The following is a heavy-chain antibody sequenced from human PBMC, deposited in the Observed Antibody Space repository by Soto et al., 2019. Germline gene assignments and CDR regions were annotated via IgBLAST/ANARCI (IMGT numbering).Heavy chain of an antibody. CDR2: IYYSGST. CDR1: GGSISSGDYY. Sequence: QVQLQESGPGLVKPSQTLSLTCTVSGGSISSGDYYWSWIRQPPGKGLEWIGYIYYSGSTYNNPSLKSRXXIXVXTSKNQFSLKLSSVTAADTAVYYCAREKVNGDHLDYWGPGTLVTVSS. J-gene: IGHJ4*02. V-gene: IGHV4-30-4*01. D-gene: IGHD4-17*01. CDR3: AREKVNGDHLDY.